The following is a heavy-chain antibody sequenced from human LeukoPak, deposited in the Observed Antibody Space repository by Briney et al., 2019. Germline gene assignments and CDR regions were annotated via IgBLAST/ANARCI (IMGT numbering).Heavy chain of an antibody. V-gene: IGHV3-15*01. CDR3: TTGMYSSGWL. Sequence: GGSLRLSCAASGFTFSNAWMSWIRQAPGKGLGWIGRIKSKTDGGTADYAAPVKGRFSISRDDSKNTLHLQMNSLKTEDTAVYYCTTGMYSSGWLWGQGTLVTVSS. D-gene: IGHD6-19*01. CDR2: IKSKTDGGTA. CDR1: GFTFSNAW. J-gene: IGHJ4*02.